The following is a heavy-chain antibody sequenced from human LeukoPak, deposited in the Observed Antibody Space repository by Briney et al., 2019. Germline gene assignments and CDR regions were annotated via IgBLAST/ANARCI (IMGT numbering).Heavy chain of an antibody. CDR2: ISGSGGYT. Sequence: PGGSLRLSCAASGFTFSSYAMSWVRQAPGKGLEWVSAISGSGGYTYYTDSVKDRFTISRDNSKNTLYLQMNSLRAEDTAVYYCAKVPSIATSIIVSDYFDYWGQGTLVTVSS. D-gene: IGHD3-22*01. V-gene: IGHV3-23*01. J-gene: IGHJ4*02. CDR1: GFTFSSYA. CDR3: AKVPSIATSIIVSDYFDY.